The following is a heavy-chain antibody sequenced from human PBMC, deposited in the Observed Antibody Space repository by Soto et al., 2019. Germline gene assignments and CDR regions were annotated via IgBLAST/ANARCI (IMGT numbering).Heavy chain of an antibody. D-gene: IGHD5-12*01. V-gene: IGHV4-59*08. CDR1: GGSISSYY. J-gene: IGHJ6*03. Sequence: SETLSLTCTVSGGSISSYYWSWIRQPPGKGLEWIGYIYYSGSTNYNPSLKSRVTISVDTSKNQFSLKLSSVTAADTAVYYCASTYRGYSGYDAYYYYYMDVWGKGTTVTVSS. CDR2: IYYSGST. CDR3: ASTYRGYSGYDAYYYYYMDV.